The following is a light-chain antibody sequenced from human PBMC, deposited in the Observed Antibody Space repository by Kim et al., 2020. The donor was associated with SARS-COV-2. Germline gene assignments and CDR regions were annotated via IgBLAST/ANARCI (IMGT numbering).Light chain of an antibody. Sequence: EIVLTQSPATLSLSPGERATLSCRASQSVSSYLAWYQQKPGQATSLLIYDASNSATGILTRFGGSWSGTDFTLTISSLEPEDFADYYCQHRSNWPTFGEGTRVDIK. CDR3: QHRSNWPT. J-gene: IGKJ4*01. CDR2: DAS. V-gene: IGKV3-11*01. CDR1: QSVSSY.